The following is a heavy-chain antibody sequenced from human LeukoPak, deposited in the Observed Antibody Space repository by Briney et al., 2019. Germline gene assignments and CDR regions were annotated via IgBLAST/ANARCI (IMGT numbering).Heavy chain of an antibody. V-gene: IGHV4-34*01. D-gene: IGHD5-24*01. CDR3: ARGRDPY. Sequence: PSETLSLTCAVYGGSFSGYYWTWIRQPPGRGLEWIGEINHSGSTNYNPSLKSRVTISVDTSKSQFSLKLTSVPAADTAMYYCARGRDPYWGQGTLVTVSS. CDR2: INHSGST. J-gene: IGHJ4*02. CDR1: GGSFSGYY.